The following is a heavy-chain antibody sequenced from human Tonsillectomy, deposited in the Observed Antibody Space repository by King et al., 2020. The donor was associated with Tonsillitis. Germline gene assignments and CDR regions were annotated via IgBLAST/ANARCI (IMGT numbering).Heavy chain of an antibody. CDR3: AKDSCSGGSCYSDYYGMDF. J-gene: IGHJ6*02. D-gene: IGHD2-15*01. Sequence: VQLVESGGGVVQPGRSLRLSCAASGFTFSSYGMHWVRQAPGKGLEWVAVISYDGSNKYYADSVKGRFTISRDNSKNTLYLQMNSLRAEDTAVYYCAKDSCSGGSCYSDYYGMDFWGQGPTVTVSS. CDR2: ISYDGSNK. CDR1: GFTFSSYG. V-gene: IGHV3-30*18.